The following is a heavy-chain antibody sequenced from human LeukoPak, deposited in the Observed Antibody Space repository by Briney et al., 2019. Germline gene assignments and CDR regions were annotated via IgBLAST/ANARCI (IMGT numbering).Heavy chain of an antibody. V-gene: IGHV3-49*04. J-gene: IGHJ4*02. D-gene: IGHD1-26*01. CDR1: GVTFGDYA. CDR3: TRDSRYSGSPLYFDY. CDR2: IRSKAYGGTA. Sequence: GGSLRLSCTTYGVTFGDYAMSWVRQAPGKGLEWVGFIRSKAYGGTAEYAASVKGRFTISRDDSKSIAYLQMNSLKTEDTAVYYCTRDSRYSGSPLYFDYWGQGTLVTVSS.